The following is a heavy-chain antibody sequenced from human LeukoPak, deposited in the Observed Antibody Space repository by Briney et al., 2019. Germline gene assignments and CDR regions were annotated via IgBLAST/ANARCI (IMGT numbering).Heavy chain of an antibody. Sequence: PSGTLSLTCAVSGGSISSSNWWSRVRPPPGKGLEWIGEIYHSGSTNYNPSLKSRVTISVDKSKNQFSLKLISVTAADTAVYSCARGNSDSIGYYSPFDYWGQGTLVTVSS. CDR1: GGSISSSNW. J-gene: IGHJ4*02. CDR3: ARGNSDSIGYYSPFDY. V-gene: IGHV4-4*02. CDR2: IYHSGST. D-gene: IGHD3-22*01.